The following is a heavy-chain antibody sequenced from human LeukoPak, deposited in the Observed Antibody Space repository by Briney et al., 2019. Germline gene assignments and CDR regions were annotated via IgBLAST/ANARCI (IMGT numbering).Heavy chain of an antibody. CDR1: GLTFSNAW. CDR3: STSGQHWDVFDY. V-gene: IGHV3-15*01. CDR2: IKSKSHGGRT. J-gene: IGHJ4*02. D-gene: IGHD1-1*01. Sequence: NPGGSLRLSCGASGLTFSNAWMSWVRQAPGKGLEWVGRIKSKSHGGRTDYAAPVKGRFTISRDDSKNTLYLQMNSLKIEDTAVYHCSTSGQHWDVFDYWGQGTLVTVSS.